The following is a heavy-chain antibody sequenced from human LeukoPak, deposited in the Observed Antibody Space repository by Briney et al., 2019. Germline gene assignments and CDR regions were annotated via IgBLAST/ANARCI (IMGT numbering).Heavy chain of an antibody. Sequence: SETLSLTCAVYGGSFSGYYWSWIRQPPGKGLEWIEEINHSGSTNYNPSLKSRVTISVDTSKNQFSLKLSSVTAADTAVYYCARESITMVRGVIGYYYYYYMDVWGKGTTVTVSS. CDR3: ARESITMVRGVIGYYYYYYMDV. CDR1: GGSFSGYY. D-gene: IGHD3-10*01. CDR2: INHSGST. V-gene: IGHV4-34*01. J-gene: IGHJ6*03.